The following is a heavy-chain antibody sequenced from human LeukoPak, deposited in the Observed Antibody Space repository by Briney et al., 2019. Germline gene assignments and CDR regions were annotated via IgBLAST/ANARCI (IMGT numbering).Heavy chain of an antibody. CDR3: AKGSKLVVITRDHYMAV. D-gene: IGHD3-22*01. CDR2: ISWNSGDI. CDR1: GFTFDDYA. V-gene: IGHV3-9*01. J-gene: IGHJ6*03. Sequence: PGRSLRLSCAASGFTFDDYAMHWVRQAPGKGLEWVSGISWNSGDIGYADSVKGRFTISRDNAKNSLYLQMNSLRAGDTAVYYCAKGSKLVVITRDHYMAVWGKGTTVTISS.